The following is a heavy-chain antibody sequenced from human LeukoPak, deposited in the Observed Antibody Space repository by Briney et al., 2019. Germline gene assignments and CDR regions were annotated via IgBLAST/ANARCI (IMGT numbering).Heavy chain of an antibody. CDR1: GFTFSSYG. CDR3: AKGRCSGGSCYPIGHI. J-gene: IGHJ4*02. V-gene: IGHV3-23*01. D-gene: IGHD2-15*01. Sequence: GGSLRLSCAASGFTFSSYGMSWVRQAPGKGLEWVSAISGSGGSTYYADSVKGRFTISRDNSKNTLYLQMNSLRAEDTAVYYCAKGRCSGGSCYPIGHIWGQGTLVTVSS. CDR2: ISGSGGST.